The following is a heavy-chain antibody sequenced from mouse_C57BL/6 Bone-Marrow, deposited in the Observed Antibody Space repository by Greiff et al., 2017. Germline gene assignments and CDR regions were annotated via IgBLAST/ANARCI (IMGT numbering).Heavy chain of an antibody. CDR3: ARHYRGTLVDY. CDR2: INPSSGYP. Sequence: QVQLQQSGAELAKPGASVKLSCKASGYTFTSYWMHWVKQRPGQGLEWIGYINPSSGYPKYNQKFKDKATLTADKSSSTAYMQLSRLTYEDSAVYDCARHYRGTLVDYWGQGTTLTVSS. V-gene: IGHV1-7*01. CDR1: GYTFTSYW. D-gene: IGHD1-2*01. J-gene: IGHJ2*01.